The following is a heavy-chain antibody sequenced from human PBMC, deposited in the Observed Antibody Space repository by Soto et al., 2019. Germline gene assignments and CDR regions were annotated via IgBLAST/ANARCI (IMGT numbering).Heavy chain of an antibody. J-gene: IGHJ6*02. CDR2: IFYSGST. D-gene: IGHD6-13*01. Sequence: SETLSLTCTVSGGSISSSSYYWGWIRQPPGKGLEWIGSIFYSGSTYYNPSLKSRVTISVDTSKNQFSLKLTSVTAEDTAVYYCARDQTSWYAVAGFYYYYGMDVWGQGTTVTVSS. CDR3: ARDQTSWYAVAGFYYYYGMDV. V-gene: IGHV4-39*02. CDR1: GGSISSSSYY.